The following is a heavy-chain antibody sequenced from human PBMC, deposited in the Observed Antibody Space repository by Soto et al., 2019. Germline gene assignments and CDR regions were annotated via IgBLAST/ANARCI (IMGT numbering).Heavy chain of an antibody. CDR3: ARDGLDSSGYRDYFDY. CDR1: GFTFSSYS. D-gene: IGHD3-22*01. CDR2: ISSSSSTI. Sequence: EVQLVESGGGLVQPGGSLRLSCAASGFTFSSYSMNWVRQAPGKGLEWVSYISSSSSTIYYADSVKGRFTISRDNAKNSLYLQMNSLRDEDTAVYYCARDGLDSSGYRDYFDYWGQGTLVTVSS. J-gene: IGHJ4*02. V-gene: IGHV3-48*02.